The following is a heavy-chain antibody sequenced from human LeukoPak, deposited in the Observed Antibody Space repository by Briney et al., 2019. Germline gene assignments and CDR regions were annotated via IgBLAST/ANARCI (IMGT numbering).Heavy chain of an antibody. Sequence: PSETLSLTCAAYGGSFSGYYWSWIRQPPGKGLEWIGEINHSGSTNYNPSLKSRVTISVDTSKNQFSLKLSSVTAADTAVYYCARVGTIDRNFLFFDLWGRGTLVTVSS. CDR2: INHSGST. V-gene: IGHV4-34*01. D-gene: IGHD7-27*01. CDR1: GGSFSGYY. J-gene: IGHJ2*01. CDR3: ARVGTIDRNFLFFDL.